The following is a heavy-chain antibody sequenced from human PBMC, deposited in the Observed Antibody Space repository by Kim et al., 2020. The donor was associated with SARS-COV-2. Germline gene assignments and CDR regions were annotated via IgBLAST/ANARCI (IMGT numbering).Heavy chain of an antibody. CDR1: GYTFTSYG. V-gene: IGHV1-18*01. D-gene: IGHD4-4*01. J-gene: IGHJ6*02. Sequence: ASVKVSCKASGYTFTSYGISWVRQAPGQGLEWMGWVSVYNGKTKYAQKLQGRVTMTTDTSTITAYMELRSLRSDDTAVYYCARAVMTAVTVDYYYGVDVWGPGTTVTVSS. CDR3: ARAVMTAVTVDYYYGVDV. CDR2: VSVYNGKT.